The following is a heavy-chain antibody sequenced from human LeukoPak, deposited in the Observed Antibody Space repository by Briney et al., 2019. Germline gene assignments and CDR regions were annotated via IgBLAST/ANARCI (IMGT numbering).Heavy chain of an antibody. CDR2: ISPNSGDT. Sequence: ASVKVSCKASGYGFTGYYMHWVRQAPGQGLEWMGWISPNSGDTNYARELQGRVTMTRDTSISTAYMELSGLTSDDTAVYYCARDGSARSGNNNFYYWGQGTLVTVSS. V-gene: IGHV1-2*02. CDR1: GYGFTGYY. CDR3: ARDGSARSGNNNFYY. D-gene: IGHD4-23*01. J-gene: IGHJ4*02.